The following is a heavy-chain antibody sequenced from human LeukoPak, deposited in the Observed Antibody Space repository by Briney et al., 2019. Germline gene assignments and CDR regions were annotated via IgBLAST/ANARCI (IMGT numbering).Heavy chain of an antibody. CDR3: ARALEVLRYFDWLFPFDY. V-gene: IGHV3-7*01. D-gene: IGHD3-9*01. CDR2: IKQDGSEK. CDR1: GFTFSSYW. Sequence: GGSVRLFCAASGFTFSSYWMSWVRHAPGKGLEWVANIKQDGSEKYYVDSVRGRFTISRDNAKNSLYLQMNSLRAEDTAVYYCARALEVLRYFDWLFPFDYWAREPWSPSPQ. J-gene: IGHJ4*02.